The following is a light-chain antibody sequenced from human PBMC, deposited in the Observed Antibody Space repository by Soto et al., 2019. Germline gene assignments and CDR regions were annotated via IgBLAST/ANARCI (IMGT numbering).Light chain of an antibody. J-gene: IGKJ4*01. CDR3: QQRNDWVT. V-gene: IGKV3-11*01. CDR1: QSIRNY. CDR2: DAS. Sequence: PGERATLSCRASQSIRNYLAWYQQKPGQDPRLLIYDASNRATGIPARFSGSGSGTDFILTISSLEPEDSGVYYCQQRNDWVTFGGGTKVEIK.